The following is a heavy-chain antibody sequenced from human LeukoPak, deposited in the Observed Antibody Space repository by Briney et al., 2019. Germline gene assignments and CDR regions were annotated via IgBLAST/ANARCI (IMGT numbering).Heavy chain of an antibody. CDR3: ATNEGP. CDR1: GGSISGSAYY. CDR2: IDYSGRS. J-gene: IGHJ5*02. V-gene: IGHV4-39*01. Sequence: PSETLSLTCTVSGGSISGSAYYGGWIRQPPGKGLEWIGNIDYSGRSYYSPSLKSRITISVDTSKNQFSLKLTSVTAADTAVYYCATNEGPWGQGTLVTVSS. D-gene: IGHD1-1*01.